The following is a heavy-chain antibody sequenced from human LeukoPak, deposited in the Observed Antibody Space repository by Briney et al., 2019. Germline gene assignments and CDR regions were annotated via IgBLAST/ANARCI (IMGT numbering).Heavy chain of an antibody. J-gene: IGHJ4*02. CDR1: GGSISSSSYY. CDR3: ARSTPVGAPGD. V-gene: IGHV4-61*05. Sequence: PSETLSLTCTVSGGSISSSSYYWSWIRQPPGKGLEWIGYIYYSGSTNYNPSLKSRVTISVDTSKNQFSLKLSSVTAADTAVYYCARSTPVGAPGDWGQGTLVTVSS. CDR2: IYYSGST. D-gene: IGHD1-26*01.